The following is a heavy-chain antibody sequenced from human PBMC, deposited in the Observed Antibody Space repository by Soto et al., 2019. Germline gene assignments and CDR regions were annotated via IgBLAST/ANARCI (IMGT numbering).Heavy chain of an antibody. V-gene: IGHV4-61*01. CDR1: GASIRGSYYF. Sequence: PSETLSLTCTVTGASIRGSYYFWSWIRQPPGEGLEWLGYVYSTGSTYYNPSLKSRVTISVDTSKNQFSLKLSSVTAADTAVYYCAREVAAYCGGDCYQNWFDPWGQGTLVTVSS. CDR2: VYSTGST. D-gene: IGHD2-21*02. J-gene: IGHJ5*02. CDR3: AREVAAYCGGDCYQNWFDP.